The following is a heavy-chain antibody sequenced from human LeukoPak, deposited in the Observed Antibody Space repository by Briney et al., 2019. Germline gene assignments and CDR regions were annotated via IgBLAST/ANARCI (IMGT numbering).Heavy chain of an antibody. J-gene: IGHJ4*02. D-gene: IGHD6-13*01. CDR3: SSPTGADY. CDR1: GFTFSSYA. V-gene: IGHV3-30-3*01. CDR2: ISYDGSNK. Sequence: TGGSLRLSCAASGFTFSSYAMHWVRQAPGKGLEWVAVISYDGSNKYYADSVKARFTISRDNSKNTLYLQMNSLRAEDTAVYYCSSPTGADYWGQGTLVTVSS.